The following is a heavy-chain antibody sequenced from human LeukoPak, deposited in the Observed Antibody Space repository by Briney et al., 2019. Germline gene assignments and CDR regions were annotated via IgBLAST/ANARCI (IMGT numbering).Heavy chain of an antibody. Sequence: GGSLRLSCAASGITFNNFAVTWVRQAPGKGLEWVSTISDSGDTTHYADSLKGRFTISRDNSKNTLFLQMNSLRVDDTATYYCATLLGGVGLSNWFDPWGQGTLVIVSS. D-gene: IGHD3-16*01. CDR2: ISDSGDTT. V-gene: IGHV3-23*01. CDR3: ATLLGGVGLSNWFDP. CDR1: GITFNNFA. J-gene: IGHJ5*02.